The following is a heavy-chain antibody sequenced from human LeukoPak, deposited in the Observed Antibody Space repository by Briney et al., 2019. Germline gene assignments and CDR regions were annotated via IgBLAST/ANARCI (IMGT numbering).Heavy chain of an antibody. V-gene: IGHV1-18*01. J-gene: IGHJ4*02. Sequence: ASVKVSCKASGYDFTSVGITWVRRAPGQGLEWMGWINPYNGKTRYAQKFQGRVAMTTDTSTTTAYMELRGLRFNDTAVYYCARAGPGSGWYFDYWGQGTLVTVSS. D-gene: IGHD6-19*01. CDR1: GYDFTSVG. CDR3: ARAGPGSGWYFDY. CDR2: INPYNGKT.